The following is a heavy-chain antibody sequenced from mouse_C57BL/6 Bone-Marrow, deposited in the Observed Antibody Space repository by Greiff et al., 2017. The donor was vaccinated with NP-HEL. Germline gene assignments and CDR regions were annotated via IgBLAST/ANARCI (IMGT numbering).Heavy chain of an antibody. Sequence: QVQLQQSGAELVRPGTSVKLSCKASGYTFTSYWMHWVKQRPGQGLEWIGVIDPSDSYTNYNQKFKGKATLTVDTSSSTAYMQLSSLTSEDSAVYYCATLLPFAYWGQGTLVTVSA. V-gene: IGHV1-59*01. J-gene: IGHJ3*01. CDR3: ATLLPFAY. D-gene: IGHD1-1*01. CDR1: GYTFTSYW. CDR2: IDPSDSYT.